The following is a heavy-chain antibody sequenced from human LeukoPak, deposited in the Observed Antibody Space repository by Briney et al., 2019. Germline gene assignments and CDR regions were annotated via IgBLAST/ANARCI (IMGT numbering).Heavy chain of an antibody. D-gene: IGHD3-9*01. CDR2: IRNKAYGGTA. CDR3: SREVRYFDWFQADY. Sequence: GGSLRLSCSASGFTFGDYSMSWFRQAPGKGLEWVGFIRNKAYGGTAEYAASVKGRFTISRDDSESTAYLQMDSLKTEDTAVYYCSREVRYFDWFQADYWGQGTLVTVSS. V-gene: IGHV3-49*03. CDR1: GFTFGDYS. J-gene: IGHJ4*02.